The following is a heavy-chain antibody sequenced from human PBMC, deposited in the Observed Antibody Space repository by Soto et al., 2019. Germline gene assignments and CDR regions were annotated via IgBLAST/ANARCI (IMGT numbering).Heavy chain of an antibody. Sequence: ASVKVSCKASGYTFTGYHMHWVRQAPGQGLEWMGWINPNSGGTNYAQKFQGWVTMTRDTSISTAYMEMSRLRSDDTAVYYCARVGVYSSGSVAFDYWGQGTLVTVSS. V-gene: IGHV1-2*04. D-gene: IGHD6-19*01. CDR1: GYTFTGYH. CDR2: INPNSGGT. J-gene: IGHJ4*02. CDR3: ARVGVYSSGSVAFDY.